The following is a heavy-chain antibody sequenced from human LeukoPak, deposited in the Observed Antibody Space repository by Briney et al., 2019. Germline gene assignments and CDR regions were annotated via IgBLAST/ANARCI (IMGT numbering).Heavy chain of an antibody. J-gene: IGHJ6*03. CDR3: ARGTGEQWLVYYYYYYMDV. CDR2: ISSSSSYI. Sequence: GGSLRLSCAASGFTFSSYSMNWVRQAPGKGLEWVSSISSSSSYIYYADSVKGRFTISRDNAKNSLYLQMNSLRAEDTAVYYCARGTGEQWLVYYYYYYMDVWGKGTTVTVSS. D-gene: IGHD6-19*01. CDR1: GFTFSSYS. V-gene: IGHV3-21*01.